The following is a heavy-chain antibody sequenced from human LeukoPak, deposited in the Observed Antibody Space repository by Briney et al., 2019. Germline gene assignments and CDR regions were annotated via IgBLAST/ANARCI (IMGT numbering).Heavy chain of an antibody. CDR1: GFTFSSYS. D-gene: IGHD6-13*01. V-gene: IGHV3-48*02. Sequence: PGGSLRLSCAASGFTFSSYSMNWVRQAPGKGLEWVSYISSSSSTIYYADSVKGRFTISRDNAKNSLYLQMNSLRDEDTAVYYCARDRDSSSWLSKGYFDYWGQGTLVTVSS. J-gene: IGHJ4*02. CDR2: ISSSSSTI. CDR3: ARDRDSSSWLSKGYFDY.